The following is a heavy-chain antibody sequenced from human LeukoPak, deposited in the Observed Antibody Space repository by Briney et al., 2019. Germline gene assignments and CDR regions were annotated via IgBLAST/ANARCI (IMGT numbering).Heavy chain of an antibody. CDR3: AKDFDYGGKFIDC. D-gene: IGHD4-23*01. J-gene: IGHJ4*02. V-gene: IGHV3-30*02. Sequence: GGSLRLSCAASGLTFGSYGMHWVRQAPGNGLEWVTFIRYDGSDKYYADSVKGRFTISRDNSRNTVYLQMNSLRAEDTGVCYCAKDFDYGGKFIDCWGQGTLVTVSS. CDR1: GLTFGSYG. CDR2: IRYDGSDK.